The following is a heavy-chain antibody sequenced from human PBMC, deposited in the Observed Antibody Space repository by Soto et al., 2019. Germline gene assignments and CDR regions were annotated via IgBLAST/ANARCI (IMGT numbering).Heavy chain of an antibody. J-gene: IGHJ6*02. Sequence: GALRLSCAASGFTFSSYGMHWVRQAPGKGLEWVAVIWYDGSNKYYADSVKGRFTISRDNSKNTLYLQMNSLRAEDTAVYYCARDIGNYGMDVWGQGTTVTVSS. D-gene: IGHD3-16*02. CDR2: IWYDGSNK. CDR3: ARDIGNYGMDV. CDR1: GFTFSSYG. V-gene: IGHV3-33*01.